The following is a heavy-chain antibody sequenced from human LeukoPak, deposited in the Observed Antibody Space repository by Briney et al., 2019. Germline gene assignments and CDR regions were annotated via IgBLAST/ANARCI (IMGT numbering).Heavy chain of an antibody. CDR2: ISYDESTR. D-gene: IGHD6-13*01. CDR1: GFSSSIYA. CDR3: ARRWSFDY. V-gene: IGHV3-30*04. Sequence: GRSLRLSCAASGFSSSIYAMHWVRQAPGKGLEWVALISYDESTRYYADSVKGRFTISRDNSKNTLYLQMNSLRVEDTAVYYCARRWSFDYWGQGTLVTVSS. J-gene: IGHJ4*02.